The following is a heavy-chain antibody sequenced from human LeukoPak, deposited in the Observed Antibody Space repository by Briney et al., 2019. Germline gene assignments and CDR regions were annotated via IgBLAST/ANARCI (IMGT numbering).Heavy chain of an antibody. CDR2: ISAYNGNT. CDR1: GYTFTSYG. V-gene: IGHV1-18*01. CDR3: ARVATSSAYLDY. J-gene: IGHJ4*02. Sequence: ASVKVSCKGSGYTFTSYGISWVRQAPGQGLEWMGWISAYNGNTNHAQKFQGRVTMTTDTSTSTAYMELRSLRSDDTAVYYCARVATSSAYLDYWGQGTLVTVSS.